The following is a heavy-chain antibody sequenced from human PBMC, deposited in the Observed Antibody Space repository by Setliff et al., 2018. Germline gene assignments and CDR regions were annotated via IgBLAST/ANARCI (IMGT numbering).Heavy chain of an antibody. J-gene: IGHJ3*02. D-gene: IGHD2-2*01. V-gene: IGHV4-59*12. Sequence: SETLSLTCTVSGGSLSSFYWSWIRQSPGRGLDWIGSIYHSGSSYYNSSLRSRVTISVDTSKNQFSLILRSVTAADTAVYYCARGRMRGSCSGPSCTYDPFDIWGQGTPVTVSS. CDR3: ARGRMRGSCSGPSCTYDPFDI. CDR1: GGSLSSFY. CDR2: IYHSGSS.